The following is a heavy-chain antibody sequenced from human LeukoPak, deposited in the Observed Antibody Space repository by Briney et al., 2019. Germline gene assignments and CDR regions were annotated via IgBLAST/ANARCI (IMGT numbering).Heavy chain of an antibody. V-gene: IGHV3-30*02. J-gene: IGHJ4*02. Sequence: PGGSLRLSCAASGFTVSSNYMSWVRQAPGKGLGWVAFLRHNGGREYYVDSVRGRFTISRDNSKNTLYLEMNSLRVEDTAVYYCAKADIVAVRSALEYWGQGTLVSVSS. CDR3: AKADIVAVRSALEY. D-gene: IGHD2-21*01. CDR1: GFTVSSNY. CDR2: LRHNGGRE.